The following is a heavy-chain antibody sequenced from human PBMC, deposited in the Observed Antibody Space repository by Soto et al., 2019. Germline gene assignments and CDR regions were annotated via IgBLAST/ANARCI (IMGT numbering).Heavy chain of an antibody. CDR3: AMVDNFVTPTPQDV. D-gene: IGHD5-12*01. J-gene: IGHJ6*02. CDR2: ISPDSGNT. Sequence: QVQLVQSGDEVRKPGPSVKVSCKASGYIFVNYGIAWVRQAPGQGLEWMGWISPDSGNTHYASKVQGRITMTTDTSTSTASMDLGSLTSGDTAVYYCAMVDNFVTPTPQDVWGQGTTVTVSS. CDR1: GYIFVNYG. V-gene: IGHV1-18*01.